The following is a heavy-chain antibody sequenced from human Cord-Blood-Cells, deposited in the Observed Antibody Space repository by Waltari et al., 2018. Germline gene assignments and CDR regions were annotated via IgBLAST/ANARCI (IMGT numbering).Heavy chain of an antibody. CDR1: GGSFSGYY. V-gene: IGHV4-34*01. CDR3: ARGPGPYSNYFDY. J-gene: IGHJ4*02. Sequence: QVQLQQWGAGLLKPSETLSLTCAVYGGSFSGYYWSWIRQPPGKGLEWIGEINHSGSTNYNPSLKRRVTISVDTSKNQFSLELSSVTAADSAVYYCARGPGPYSNYFDYWGQGTLVTVSS. D-gene: IGHD4-4*01. CDR2: INHSGST.